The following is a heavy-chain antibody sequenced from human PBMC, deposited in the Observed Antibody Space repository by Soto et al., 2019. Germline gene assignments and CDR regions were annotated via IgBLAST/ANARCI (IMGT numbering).Heavy chain of an antibody. CDR3: TRDGTYNLDY. Sequence: EVQLVESGGGLVQPGGSLRLSCTASGFTFSSYGMHWVRQVPGKGLVWVSRIGGDGNSADYADSVKGRFTMSRDNAKNTLYLQMNSLRAEDTAVYYCTRDGTYNLDYWGQGTLITVSP. V-gene: IGHV3-74*01. CDR1: GFTFSSYG. CDR2: IGGDGNSA. D-gene: IGHD1-1*01. J-gene: IGHJ4*02.